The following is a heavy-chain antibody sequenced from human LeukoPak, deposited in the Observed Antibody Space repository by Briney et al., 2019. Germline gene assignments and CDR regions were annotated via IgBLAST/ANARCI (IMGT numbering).Heavy chain of an antibody. Sequence: GGSLRLSCAASGFTFDDYAMPWVRQAPGKGLEWVSGISWNSGSIGYADSVKGRFTISRDSAKNSLYLQMNSLRAEDTALYYCAKDKRQQLVLFDYWGQGTLVTVSS. D-gene: IGHD6-13*01. CDR1: GFTFDDYA. CDR3: AKDKRQQLVLFDY. V-gene: IGHV3-9*01. CDR2: ISWNSGSI. J-gene: IGHJ4*02.